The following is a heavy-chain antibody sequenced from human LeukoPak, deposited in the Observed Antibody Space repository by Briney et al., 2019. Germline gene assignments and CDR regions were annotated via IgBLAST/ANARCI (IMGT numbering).Heavy chain of an antibody. Sequence: PSETLSLTCIVSGGSISSGGYYWSWIRQHPGKGLEWIGYIYYSGSTYYNPSLKSRVTISVDTSKNQFSLKLSSVTAADTAVYYCARSYSSSWPSREYFDYWGQGTLVTVSS. CDR2: IYYSGST. CDR3: ARSYSSSWPSREYFDY. J-gene: IGHJ4*02. CDR1: GGSISSGGYY. V-gene: IGHV4-31*03. D-gene: IGHD6-13*01.